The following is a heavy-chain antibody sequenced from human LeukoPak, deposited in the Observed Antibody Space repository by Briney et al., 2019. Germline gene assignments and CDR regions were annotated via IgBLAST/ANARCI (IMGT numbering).Heavy chain of an antibody. D-gene: IGHD2-21*01. CDR2: IIPIFATA. Sequence: SVKVSCKASVDTFSSYAINWVRQARGQGLEWMGGIIPIFATANYAQKFQGRLTITADESTSTAYMEMSSLRSEDTAVYYCARPRILHLSSPFDYWGEGPLVTV. V-gene: IGHV1-69*13. J-gene: IGHJ4*02. CDR3: ARPRILHLSSPFDY. CDR1: VDTFSSYA.